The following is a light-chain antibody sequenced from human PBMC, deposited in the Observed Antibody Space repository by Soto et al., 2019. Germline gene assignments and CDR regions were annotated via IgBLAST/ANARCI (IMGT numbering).Light chain of an antibody. CDR3: SSYAGSSSLVV. V-gene: IGLV2-23*02. CDR2: EVS. J-gene: IGLJ2*01. CDR1: SSDVGSYNL. Sequence: QSALTQPASVSGSPGQSITISCTGTSSDVGSYNLVSWYQQHPGKAPKLMIYEVSKWPSGVSNRFSGSKSGNTASLTISGLQAEDEADYYCSSYAGSSSLVVFGGGTQLTVL.